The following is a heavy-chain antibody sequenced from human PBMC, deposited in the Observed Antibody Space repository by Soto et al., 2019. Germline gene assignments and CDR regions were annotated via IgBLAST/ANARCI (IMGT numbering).Heavy chain of an antibody. CDR2: ISAYNGNT. D-gene: IGHD6-6*01. V-gene: IGHV1-18*01. CDR1: GYTFTSYG. Sequence: QVQLVQSGAEVKKPGASVKVSCKASGYTFTSYGISWVRQAPGQGLEWMGWISAYNGNTNYAQKLQGRVTMTTDTSTSTAYMELRSLRSDDTAVYYCARGVRFEYSSSLSAFDIWGQGTMATVSS. CDR3: ARGVRFEYSSSLSAFDI. J-gene: IGHJ3*02.